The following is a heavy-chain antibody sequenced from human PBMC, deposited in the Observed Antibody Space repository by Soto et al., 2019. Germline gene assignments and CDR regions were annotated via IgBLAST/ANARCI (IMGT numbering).Heavy chain of an antibody. CDR1: GGSISSSSYY. CDR2: IYYSGGT. D-gene: IGHD3-9*01. V-gene: IGHV4-39*01. J-gene: IGHJ5*02. CDR3: ARYYDILTGRRGNWFDP. Sequence: QLQLQESGPGLVKPSETLSLTCTVSGGSISSSSYYWGWIRQPPGKGLEWIGSIYYSGGTYYNPSLKSRVTISVDTSKNQFSLKLSAVTAADTAVYYCARYYDILTGRRGNWFDPWGQGTLVTVSS.